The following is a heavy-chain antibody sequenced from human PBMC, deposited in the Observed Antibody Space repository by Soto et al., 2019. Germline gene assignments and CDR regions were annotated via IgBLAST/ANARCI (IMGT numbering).Heavy chain of an antibody. CDR3: ARPLNYVWGSYRYTNSYYYVMDV. D-gene: IGHD3-16*02. V-gene: IGHV1-8*01. CDR2: MNPNSGNT. Sequence: ASVKVSCKASGYTFTSYDINWVRQATGQGLEWMGWMNPNSGNTGYAQKFQGRVTMTRNTSISTAYMELSSLRSEDTAVYYCARPLNYVWGSYRYTNSYYYVMDVWGKGTTVTVSS. J-gene: IGHJ6*04. CDR1: GYTFTSYD.